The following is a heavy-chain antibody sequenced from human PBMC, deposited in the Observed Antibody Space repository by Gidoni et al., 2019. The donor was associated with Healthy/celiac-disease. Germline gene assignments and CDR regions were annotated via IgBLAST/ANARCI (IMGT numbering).Heavy chain of an antibody. V-gene: IGHV3-23*01. J-gene: IGHJ4*02. D-gene: IGHD3-9*01. Sequence: EVQLLESGGGLVQPGGSLRLSCAASGFTFSSYAMSWVRQAPGKGLEWVSAISGSGGSTYYADSVKGRFTISRDNSKNTRYLQMNSLRAEDTAVYYCATSPTYYDILTGYYSPSYFDYWGQGTLVTVSS. CDR3: ATSPTYYDILTGYYSPSYFDY. CDR1: GFTFSSYA. CDR2: ISGSGGST.